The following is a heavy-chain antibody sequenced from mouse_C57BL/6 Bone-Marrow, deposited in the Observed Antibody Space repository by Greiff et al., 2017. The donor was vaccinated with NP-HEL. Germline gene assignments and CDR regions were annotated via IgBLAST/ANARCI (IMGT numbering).Heavy chain of an antibody. V-gene: IGHV1-61*01. CDR2: IYPSDSET. J-gene: IGHJ4*01. CDR3: ARDYYGSGPYAMDY. CDR1: GYTFTSYW. Sequence: QVQLQQPGAELVRPGSSVKLSCKASGYTFTSYWMDWVKQRPGQGLEWIGNIYPSDSETHYNQKFKDKATLTVDKYSSTAYMQLSSLTSEDSAVYYSARDYYGSGPYAMDYWGQGTSVTVSS. D-gene: IGHD1-1*01.